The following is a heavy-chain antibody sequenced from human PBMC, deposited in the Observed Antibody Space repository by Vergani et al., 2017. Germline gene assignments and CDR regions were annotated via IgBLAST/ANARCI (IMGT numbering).Heavy chain of an antibody. CDR3: ARGSRRDVLAFRYYYGRDV. Sequence: QVQLQQWGAGLLKPSETLSLTCAVYGGSFSGYYWSWIRQPPGKGLEWIGEINHSGSTNYNPSLKSRVTISVDTSKNQFSLKLSSVTAADTAVYYCARGSRRDVLAFRYYYGRDVWGQETTIT. CDR1: GGSFSGYY. J-gene: IGHJ6*02. CDR2: INHSGST. V-gene: IGHV4-34*01. D-gene: IGHD3-3*02.